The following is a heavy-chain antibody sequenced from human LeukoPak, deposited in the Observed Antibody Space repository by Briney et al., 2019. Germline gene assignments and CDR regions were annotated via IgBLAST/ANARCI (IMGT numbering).Heavy chain of an antibody. D-gene: IGHD1-26*01. V-gene: IGHV3-21*01. CDR1: GFTFSSYS. CDR3: ARSKGLYSGSYD. Sequence: GGSLRLSCAASGFTFSSYSMNWVRQAPGKGLEWVSSISSSSSYIYYADSVKGRFTISRDNAKNSLYLQMNSLRAEDTAVYYCARSKGLYSGSYDWGQGTLVTVS. CDR2: ISSSSSYI. J-gene: IGHJ4*02.